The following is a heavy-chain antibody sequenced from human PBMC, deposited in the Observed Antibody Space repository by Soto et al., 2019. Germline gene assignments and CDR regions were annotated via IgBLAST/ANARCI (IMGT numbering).Heavy chain of an antibody. CDR1: GDSISKTTSY. CDR2: IYHSGST. CDR3: ARRVGSCSGTSCNGWFDP. V-gene: IGHV4-39*01. Sequence: SATLSLTCSVSGDSISKTTSYWGWIRQPPGKGLEWIGTIYHSGSTYYNPSLMSRVTLSVDKSKNQFSLKLNSVTAAGTAVYYCARRVGSCSGTSCNGWFDPWGQGTLVTVSS. D-gene: IGHD2-2*01. J-gene: IGHJ5*02.